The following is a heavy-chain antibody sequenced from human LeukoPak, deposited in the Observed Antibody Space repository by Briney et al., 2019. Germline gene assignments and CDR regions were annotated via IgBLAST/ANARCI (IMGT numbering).Heavy chain of an antibody. V-gene: IGHV3-23*01. J-gene: IGHJ3*02. Sequence: GGGLRLSRAASGFTFSRYAMSWVREAPGKGREWVSAISGSGGSTYYADYVKGRLTISRDNSKNTMYLQMNSLRAEDTAVYYCAKVCEDYDILTGYCYDAFDIWGQGTMVTVSS. D-gene: IGHD3-9*01. CDR2: ISGSGGST. CDR1: GFTFSRYA. CDR3: AKVCEDYDILTGYCYDAFDI.